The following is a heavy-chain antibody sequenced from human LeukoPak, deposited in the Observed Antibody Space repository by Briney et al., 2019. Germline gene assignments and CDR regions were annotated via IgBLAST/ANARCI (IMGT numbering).Heavy chain of an antibody. V-gene: IGHV4-39*01. D-gene: IGHD2-2*01. CDR3: ARRDCSSTSCYFDY. CDR2: IYYSGST. Sequence: SETLPLTCTVSGGSISSSSYYWGWIRQPPGKGLEWIGSIYYSGSTYYNPSLKSRVTISVDTSKNQFSLKLSSVTAADTAVYYCARRDCSSTSCYFDYWGQGTLVTVSS. CDR1: GGSISSSSYY. J-gene: IGHJ4*02.